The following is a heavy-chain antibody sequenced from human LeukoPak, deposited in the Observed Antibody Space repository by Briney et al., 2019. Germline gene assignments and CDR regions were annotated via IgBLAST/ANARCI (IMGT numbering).Heavy chain of an antibody. V-gene: IGHV3-7*01. CDR1: GFTFSSYW. Sequence: PGGSLRLSCVASGFTFSSYWMNWVRQAPGKGLEWVANIKQVGSEKYYVDSVKGRFTISRDNAKNSLYLQMNSLRAEDTAIYYCVGGSGYWGQGTLVTVSS. CDR3: VGGSGY. CDR2: IKQVGSEK. J-gene: IGHJ4*02. D-gene: IGHD5-12*01.